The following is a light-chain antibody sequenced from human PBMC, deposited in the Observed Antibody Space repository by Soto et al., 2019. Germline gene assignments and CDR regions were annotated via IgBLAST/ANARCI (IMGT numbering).Light chain of an antibody. Sequence: QSVLTQPASVSGSPRQSITISCTGTSSDVGGYNHVSWYQQHPGKAPKLMIYDVSNRPSGVSNRFFGSKSDNTASLTISGLQAEDEADYYCTSYASSSTYVFGTGTKVTVL. V-gene: IGLV2-14*03. CDR1: SSDVGGYNH. J-gene: IGLJ1*01. CDR2: DVS. CDR3: TSYASSSTYV.